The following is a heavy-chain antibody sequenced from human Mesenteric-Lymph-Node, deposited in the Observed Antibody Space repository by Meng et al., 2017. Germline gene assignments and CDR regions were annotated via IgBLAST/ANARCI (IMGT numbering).Heavy chain of an antibody. CDR1: GFTFSSYS. Sequence: GGSLRLSCAASGFTFSSYSMNWVRQAPGKGLEWVSSISSSSSYIYYADSVKGRFTISRDNAKNSLYLQMNSLRAEDTAVYYCARDRYGDYVIGYYYYGMDVWGQGTTVTVSS. CDR3: ARDRYGDYVIGYYYYGMDV. V-gene: IGHV3-21*01. J-gene: IGHJ6*02. CDR2: ISSSSSYI. D-gene: IGHD4-17*01.